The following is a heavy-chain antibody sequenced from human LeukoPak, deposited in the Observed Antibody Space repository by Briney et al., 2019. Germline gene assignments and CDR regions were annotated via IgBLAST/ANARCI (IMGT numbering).Heavy chain of an antibody. J-gene: IGHJ6*03. CDR1: GYTFTGYY. Sequence: ASVKVSCKASGYTFTGYYMHWVRQAPGQGLEWMGWINPNSGGTNYAQKFQGRVTMTRDTSISTAYMELSRLRSDDTAVYYCAWGGSQSTSPADYYYMDVWGKGTTVTVSS. CDR3: AWGGSQSTSPADYYYMDV. V-gene: IGHV1-2*02. D-gene: IGHD2-2*01. CDR2: INPNSGGT.